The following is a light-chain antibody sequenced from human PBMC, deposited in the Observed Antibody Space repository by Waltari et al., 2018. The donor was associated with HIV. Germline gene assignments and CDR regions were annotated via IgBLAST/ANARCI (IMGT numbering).Light chain of an antibody. CDR3: QQNAGSPPYS. CDR2: GAS. Sequence: DIVLTQSPGTLSLSPGERATLSCRASQSVSSSYLAWYQQKPGQAPRLLMYGASSRATGIPDRFSGSGSGTDFTLTISRLEPEDFAVYYCQQNAGSPPYSFGQGTKLESK. J-gene: IGKJ2*03. CDR1: QSVSSSY. V-gene: IGKV3-20*01.